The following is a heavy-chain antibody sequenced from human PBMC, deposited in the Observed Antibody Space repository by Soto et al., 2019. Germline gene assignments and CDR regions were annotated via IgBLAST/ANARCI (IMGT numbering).Heavy chain of an antibody. Sequence: ASVKVSCKAPAVTFTSYFMHWVRQAPGHGLEWIGVINPNGGSTKFAQTSQGRVTMTTDTSTSTAYMELRSLRSDDTAVYYCARDGVVVVAARRFDYWGQGTLVTVSS. CDR3: ARDGVVVVAARRFDY. V-gene: IGHV1-46*01. J-gene: IGHJ4*02. D-gene: IGHD2-15*01. CDR1: AVTFTSYF. CDR2: INPNGGST.